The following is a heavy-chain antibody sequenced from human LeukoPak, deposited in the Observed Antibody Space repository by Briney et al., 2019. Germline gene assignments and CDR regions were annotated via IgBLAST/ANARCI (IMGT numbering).Heavy chain of an antibody. CDR3: ARTVKWLSPHFDY. V-gene: IGHV3-30-3*01. CDR2: ISYDGSNT. Sequence: GRSLRLSCAASGFTFSPYAMHWVRQAPGKGLEWVAVISYDGSNTYYADSVKGRFTISRDNSKNTLYLQMNSLRTDDTAVYYCARTVKWLSPHFDYWGQGTLATVSS. J-gene: IGHJ4*02. D-gene: IGHD3-22*01. CDR1: GFTFSPYA.